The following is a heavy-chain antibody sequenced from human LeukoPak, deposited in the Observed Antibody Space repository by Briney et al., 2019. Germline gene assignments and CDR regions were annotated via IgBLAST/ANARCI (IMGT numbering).Heavy chain of an antibody. Sequence: PSEALSLTCAVYGGSFSGYYWSWIRQPPGKGLEWIGEINHSGSTNYNPSLKSRVTISVDTSKNQFSLKLSSVTAADTAVYYCARRQLQVRLHPWGQETLVTVSS. CDR1: GGSFSGYY. J-gene: IGHJ5*02. V-gene: IGHV4-34*01. CDR3: ARRQLQVRLHP. D-gene: IGHD5-18*01. CDR2: INHSGST.